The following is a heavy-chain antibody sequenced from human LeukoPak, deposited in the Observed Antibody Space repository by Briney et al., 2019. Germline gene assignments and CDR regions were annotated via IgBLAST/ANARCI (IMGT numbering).Heavy chain of an antibody. CDR3: ARELMCGGSCEQHE. CDR1: GYTFTSYD. Sequence: GASVKVSCKASGYTFTSYDINWVRQATGQGLEWMGWMNPNSGNTGYAQKFQGRVTMTRNTSISTAYMELSSLRSEDTAVYYCARELMCGGSCEQHEWGQGTLVTVSS. J-gene: IGHJ4*02. CDR2: MNPNSGNT. D-gene: IGHD2-15*01. V-gene: IGHV1-8*01.